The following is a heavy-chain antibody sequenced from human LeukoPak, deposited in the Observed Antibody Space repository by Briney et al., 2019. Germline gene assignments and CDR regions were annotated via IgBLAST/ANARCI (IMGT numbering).Heavy chain of an antibody. CDR3: ARPNHKDHCSSTSCYRYFDY. CDR2: INHSGST. J-gene: IGHJ4*02. Sequence: SETLSLTCAVYGGSFSGYYWTWIRQPPGKGLEWIGEINHSGSTNYNPSLKSRVTISVDTSRNQFSLKLSSVTAADTAVYYCARPNHKDHCSSTSCYRYFDYWGQGTLVTVSS. CDR1: GGSFSGYY. V-gene: IGHV4-34*01. D-gene: IGHD2-2*02.